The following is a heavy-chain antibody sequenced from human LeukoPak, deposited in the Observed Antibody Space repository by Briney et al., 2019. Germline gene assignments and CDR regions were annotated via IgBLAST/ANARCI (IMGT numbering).Heavy chain of an antibody. CDR3: XXXXXXXXVRGALDY. D-gene: IGHD3-10*01. CDR2: IYSGGTT. Sequence: XXXSGFTVSXNYINWVRQAPGKGLEWVSLIYSGGTTYXADSVKGRFTISRDNAKNSLYLQMNSLRAEDTALYYCXXXXXXXXVRGALDYWGQGTLVTVSS. CDR1: GFTVSXNY. V-gene: IGHV3-53*05. J-gene: IGHJ4*02.